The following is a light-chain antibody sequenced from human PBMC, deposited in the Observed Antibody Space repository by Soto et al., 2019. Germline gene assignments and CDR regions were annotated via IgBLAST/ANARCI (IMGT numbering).Light chain of an antibody. Sequence: TVMTQSPATLSVFPGEGATLSRRASQTINNNLAWYQQKPGQAPRLLIYAASTRATGIPGRFSGSGSGTEFTLTISSLESEDFAVYYCQQYYTWPSFGQGTRLEIK. CDR3: QQYYTWPS. V-gene: IGKV3-15*01. CDR2: AAS. J-gene: IGKJ5*01. CDR1: QTINNN.